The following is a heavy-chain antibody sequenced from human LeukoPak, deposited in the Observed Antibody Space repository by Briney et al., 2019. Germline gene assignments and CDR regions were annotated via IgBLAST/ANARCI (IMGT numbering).Heavy chain of an antibody. CDR2: ISYDGRNK. J-gene: IGHJ4*02. D-gene: IGHD5-12*01. V-gene: IGHV3-30*03. Sequence: GGSLRLSCVASGFTFSSYGMHWVRQAPGKGLEWVAVISYDGRNKYYADSVKGRFTISRDNSKNTLYLQMNSLRAEDTAVYYCARAPGVATTFIDYWGQGTLVTVSS. CDR3: ARAPGVATTFIDY. CDR1: GFTFSSYG.